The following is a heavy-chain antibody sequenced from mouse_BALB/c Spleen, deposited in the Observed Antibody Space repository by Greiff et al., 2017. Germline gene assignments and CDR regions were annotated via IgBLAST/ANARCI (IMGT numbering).Heavy chain of an antibody. CDR3: ARKKYGNDVGAMGY. Sequence: EVQLQQSGAELVKPGASVKLSCTASGFNIKDTYMHWVKQRPEQGLEWIGRIDPANGNTKYDPKFQGKATITADTSSNTAYLQLSSLTSEDTAVYYCARKKYGNDVGAMGYWGQGTSVTVSA. J-gene: IGHJ4*01. CDR1: GFNIKDTY. CDR2: IDPANGNT. V-gene: IGHV14-3*02. D-gene: IGHD2-10*02.